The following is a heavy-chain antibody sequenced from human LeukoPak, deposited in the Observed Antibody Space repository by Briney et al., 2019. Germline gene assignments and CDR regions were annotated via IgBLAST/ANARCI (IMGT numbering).Heavy chain of an antibody. D-gene: IGHD3-10*01. CDR2: ISGSGGST. CDR1: GFTFSSYG. Sequence: GGTLRLSCAASGFTFSSYGMSWVRQAPGKGLEWVSAISGSGGSTYYADSVKGRFTISRDNSKNTLYLQMNSLRAEDTAVYYCAELFSGRAFDYWGQGTLVTVSS. V-gene: IGHV3-23*01. J-gene: IGHJ4*02. CDR3: AELFSGRAFDY.